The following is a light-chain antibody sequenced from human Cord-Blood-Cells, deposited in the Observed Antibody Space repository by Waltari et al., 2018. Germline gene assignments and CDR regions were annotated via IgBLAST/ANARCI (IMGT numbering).Light chain of an antibody. Sequence: QSALTQPASVSGSPGQSITISCTGPSSDVGGYNYVSWYQQHTGKAPKLMIYEVRNRPSGVSNRFSGSKSGNTASLTISGLQAEDEADYYCSSYTSSSTVVFGGGTKLTVL. CDR2: EVR. J-gene: IGLJ2*01. CDR1: SSDVGGYNY. V-gene: IGLV2-14*01. CDR3: SSYTSSSTVV.